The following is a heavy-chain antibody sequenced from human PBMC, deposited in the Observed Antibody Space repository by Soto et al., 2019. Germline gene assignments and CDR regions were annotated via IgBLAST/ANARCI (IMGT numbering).Heavy chain of an antibody. CDR2: LSGSGRST. J-gene: IGHJ4*02. Sequence: GGSLRLSCVASGFRFSNYAMNWVRQTPGQGLQWVSALSGSGRSTYYADSVKARFTTSRDNSKNTLYLQMNSLSADDTAIYYCAKATSSGGSCNDYWGQGILVTVPS. V-gene: IGHV3-23*01. CDR3: AKATSSGGSCNDY. CDR1: GFRFSNYA. D-gene: IGHD2-15*01.